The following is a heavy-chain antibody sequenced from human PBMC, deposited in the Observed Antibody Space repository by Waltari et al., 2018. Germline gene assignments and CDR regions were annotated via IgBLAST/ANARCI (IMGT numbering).Heavy chain of an antibody. CDR3: ARHVAAAGDYYYYMDV. CDR1: GYIFTTYW. Sequence: EVQLVQSGAEVKKPGESLKISCKGSGYIFTTYWIGWVRQRPGRGLEWMGIIYPGDSDTRYSPSFQGQVTISADKSIDTAYLQWGSLKASDTAIYYCARHVAAAGDYYYYMDVWGKGTTVTVSS. J-gene: IGHJ6*03. CDR2: IYPGDSDT. D-gene: IGHD6-25*01. V-gene: IGHV5-51*01.